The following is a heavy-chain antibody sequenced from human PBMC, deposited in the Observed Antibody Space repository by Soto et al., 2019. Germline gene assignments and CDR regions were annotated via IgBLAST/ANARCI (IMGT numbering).Heavy chain of an antibody. CDR2: MSGSGGST. Sequence: EVQLLESGGGLVQPGGSLRLSCAASGFTFSSYAMSWVRQAPGKGLEWVSAMSGSGGSTYYADSVKGRFTISRDNSKNTLYLQMNSLRAEDTAVYYCAKATSVLAARPKNAFDIWGQGTMVTVSS. V-gene: IGHV3-23*01. D-gene: IGHD6-6*01. J-gene: IGHJ3*02. CDR3: AKATSVLAARPKNAFDI. CDR1: GFTFSSYA.